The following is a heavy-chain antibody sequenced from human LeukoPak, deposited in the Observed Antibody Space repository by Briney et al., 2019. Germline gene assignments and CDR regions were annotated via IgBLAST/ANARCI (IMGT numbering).Heavy chain of an antibody. D-gene: IGHD5-12*01. V-gene: IGHV3-48*04. Sequence: GGSLRLSCAASGFTFGNTWMGWVRQAPGKGLEWVSYISFSNSTLYYADSVRGRFTISRDNAKNSLSLQMNSLRAEDTAVYYCAGGGATSFDYWGQGILVTVSS. J-gene: IGHJ4*02. CDR2: ISFSNSTL. CDR3: AGGGATSFDY. CDR1: GFTFGNTW.